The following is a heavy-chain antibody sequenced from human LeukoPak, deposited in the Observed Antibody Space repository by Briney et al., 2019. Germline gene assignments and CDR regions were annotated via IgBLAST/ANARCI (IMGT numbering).Heavy chain of an antibody. D-gene: IGHD5-24*01. CDR3: ARRRDPGAFDI. Sequence: GESLKISCKGSGYSFTSYWIGWVRQMPGEGLEWMGIIYPGDSDTIYSPSFQGQVTISADKPISTAYLQWSSLKASDTAMYYCARRRDPGAFDIWGQGTMVTVSS. CDR2: IYPGDSDT. J-gene: IGHJ3*02. CDR1: GYSFTSYW. V-gene: IGHV5-51*01.